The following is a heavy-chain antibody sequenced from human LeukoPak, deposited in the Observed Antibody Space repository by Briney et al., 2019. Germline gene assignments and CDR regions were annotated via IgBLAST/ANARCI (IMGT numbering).Heavy chain of an antibody. CDR3: ARGVMVRGVPYDY. Sequence: GGSLRLSCAASGFTFDSYWMTWVRQAPGKGLEWVANIKRDGSEKYYVDSVKGRFAISRDNARNSVYMEMNSLRAEDTAVYYCARGVMVRGVPYDYWGQGTLVTVSS. CDR1: GFTFDSYW. V-gene: IGHV3-7*01. J-gene: IGHJ4*02. D-gene: IGHD3-10*01. CDR2: IKRDGSEK.